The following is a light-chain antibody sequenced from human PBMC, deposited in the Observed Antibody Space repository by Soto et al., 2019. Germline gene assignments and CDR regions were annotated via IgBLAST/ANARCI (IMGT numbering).Light chain of an antibody. Sequence: EIVMTQSPATLSESPGETASLSCRASQSAGNFLAWYQQKPGQAPRLLIYYISTRATGIPARFSGSGSGTEFTLTINSLQSEDSAVYYCQQHNQWPITFGQGTRLEI. CDR2: YIS. CDR3: QQHNQWPIT. V-gene: IGKV3D-15*01. CDR1: QSAGNF. J-gene: IGKJ5*01.